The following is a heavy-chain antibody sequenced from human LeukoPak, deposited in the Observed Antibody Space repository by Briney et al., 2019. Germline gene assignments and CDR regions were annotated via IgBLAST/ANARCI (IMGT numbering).Heavy chain of an antibody. Sequence: ASVKDSCNASGGTFSSYAIRCVRQAPGQGLEWMGGIIPIFGTANYAQKFQGRVTITADESTSTAYMGLSSLRSEDTAVYYCARGNDYGGNPGYYGMDVWGQGTTVTVSS. V-gene: IGHV1-69*13. CDR2: IIPIFGTA. CDR3: ARGNDYGGNPGYYGMDV. D-gene: IGHD4-23*01. J-gene: IGHJ6*01. CDR1: GGTFSSYA.